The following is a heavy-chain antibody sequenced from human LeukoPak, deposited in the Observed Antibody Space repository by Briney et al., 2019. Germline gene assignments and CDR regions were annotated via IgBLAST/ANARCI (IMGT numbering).Heavy chain of an antibody. J-gene: IGHJ4*02. CDR2: ISYDGSNK. CDR3: ARDLQIAAAGSCY. V-gene: IGHV3-30-3*01. Sequence: PGRSLRLSCAASGFTFSSYAMHWVRQAPGKGLEWVAVISYDGSNKYYADSVKGRFTISRDNSKNTLYLQMNSLRAEDTAVYYCARDLQIAAAGSCYWGQGTLATVSS. CDR1: GFTFSSYA. D-gene: IGHD6-13*01.